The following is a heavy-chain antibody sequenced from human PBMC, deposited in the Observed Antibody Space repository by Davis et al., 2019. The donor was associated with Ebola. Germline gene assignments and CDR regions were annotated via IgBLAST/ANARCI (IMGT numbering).Heavy chain of an antibody. CDR2: INSNSGTS. J-gene: IGHJ5*02. D-gene: IGHD3-10*01. V-gene: IGHV3-9*01. CDR3: AKDFYGSGSYIDA. CDR1: GLTFADYA. Sequence: PGGSLRLSFAPPGLTFADYATHWFRQAPGKGLEWVSGINSNSGTSAYADSVKGRFTISRDNAQDSLYLQMNSLRTEDTAFYYCAKDFYGSGSYIDAWGQGTLVTVSS.